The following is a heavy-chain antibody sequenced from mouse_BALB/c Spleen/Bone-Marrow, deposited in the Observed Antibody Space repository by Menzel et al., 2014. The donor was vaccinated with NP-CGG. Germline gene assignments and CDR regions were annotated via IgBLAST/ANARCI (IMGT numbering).Heavy chain of an antibody. CDR3: ARHEERFIPTAAWFAY. J-gene: IGHJ3*01. CDR2: FYPGSGSI. CDR1: GYTFTEYT. Sequence: ESGAELVKPGASVKLSCKASGYTFTEYTIHWVKQRSGQGLEWIGWFYPGSGSIKYNEKFKDKATLTANKSSSTVYMELSRLTSEDAAVYFGARHEERFIPTAAWFAYWGQGTLVTVSA. D-gene: IGHD1-2*01. V-gene: IGHV1-62-2*01.